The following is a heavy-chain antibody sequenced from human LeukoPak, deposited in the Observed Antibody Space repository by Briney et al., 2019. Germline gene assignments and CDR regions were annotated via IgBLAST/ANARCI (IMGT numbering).Heavy chain of an antibody. D-gene: IGHD3-16*02. CDR1: GFTFSSYA. CDR2: ISGSGGST. J-gene: IGHJ4*02. Sequence: GGSLRLSCAASGFTFSSYAMSWVRQAPGKGLEWVSAISGSGGSTYYADSVKGRFTISRDNSKNTLYLQMNSLRAEDTAVYYCAKGDYVWGSYRSPLEYWGQGTLVTVSS. CDR3: AKGDYVWGSYRSPLEY. V-gene: IGHV3-23*01.